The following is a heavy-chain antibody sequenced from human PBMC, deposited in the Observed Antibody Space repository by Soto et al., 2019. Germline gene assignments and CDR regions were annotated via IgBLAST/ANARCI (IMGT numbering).Heavy chain of an antibody. D-gene: IGHD2-2*01. V-gene: IGHV3-30-3*01. J-gene: IGHJ4*02. CDR2: ISYDGSNK. CDR1: GFTFSSYA. CDR3: ARKWVNCSSTSCLGGY. Sequence: PGGSLRLSCAASGFTFSSYAMHWVRQAPGKGLEWVAVISYDGSNKYYADSVKGRFTISRDNSKNTLYLQMNSLRAEDTAVYYCARKWVNCSSTSCLGGYWGQGTLVTVSS.